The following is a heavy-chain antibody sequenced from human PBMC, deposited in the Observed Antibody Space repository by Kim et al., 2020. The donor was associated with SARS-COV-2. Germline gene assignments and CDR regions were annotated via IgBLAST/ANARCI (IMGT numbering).Heavy chain of an antibody. V-gene: IGHV3-15*01. Sequence: DYAAPVKGRFTISRDDSKNTLYLQMNSLKTEDTAVYYCTTDLTVSGSYDYWGQGTLVTVSS. J-gene: IGHJ4*02. D-gene: IGHD1-26*01. CDR3: TTDLTVSGSYDY.